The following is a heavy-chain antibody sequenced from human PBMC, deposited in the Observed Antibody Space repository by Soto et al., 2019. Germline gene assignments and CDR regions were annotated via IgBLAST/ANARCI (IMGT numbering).Heavy chain of an antibody. Sequence: EVLLVESGGGLVKPGGSLRLSCSASGLPFSTYTLNWFRQAPGRGLEWVSSINPASYIYYADSVKRRFTIPRDDAKSSLYLQMNSLRDEDTAVYYCAREGGYCNGGGCRYFDYWGQGTLVLVSS. CDR2: INPASYI. J-gene: IGHJ4*02. CDR1: GLPFSTYT. CDR3: AREGGYCNGGGCRYFDY. D-gene: IGHD2-15*01. V-gene: IGHV3-21*01.